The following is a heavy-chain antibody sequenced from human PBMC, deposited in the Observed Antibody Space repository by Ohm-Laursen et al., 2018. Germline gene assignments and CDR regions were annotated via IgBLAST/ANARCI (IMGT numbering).Heavy chain of an antibody. J-gene: IGHJ3*02. D-gene: IGHD1-26*01. Sequence: SLRLSCAASGFTFSNYGMHWVRQAPGQGLEWVSYTSSSGSTIYYADSVKGRFTISRDNAKNSLYLQMNSLRAEDTAVYYCARVSKQWELLLDGFDIWGQGTMVTVSS. CDR1: GFTFSNYG. V-gene: IGHV3-48*03. CDR2: TSSSGSTI. CDR3: ARVSKQWELLLDGFDI.